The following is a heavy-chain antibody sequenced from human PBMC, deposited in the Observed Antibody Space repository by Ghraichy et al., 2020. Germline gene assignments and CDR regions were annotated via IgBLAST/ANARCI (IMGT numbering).Heavy chain of an antibody. D-gene: IGHD4-17*01. J-gene: IGHJ4*02. CDR2: IYTGGQT. V-gene: IGHV3-66*01. CDR3: ASRPHSDYGVLDY. CDR1: GFTVSNKY. Sequence: GGSLRLSCAPSGFTVSNKYMSWVRQAPGKGLEWVSVIYTGGQTFYADSVKGRFTISRDNAKNTLSLQMNSLRADDTSVYYCASRPHSDYGVLDYWGQGTLVTVSS.